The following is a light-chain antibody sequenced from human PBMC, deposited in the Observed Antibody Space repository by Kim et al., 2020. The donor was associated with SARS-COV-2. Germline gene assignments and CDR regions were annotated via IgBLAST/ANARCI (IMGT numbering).Light chain of an antibody. CDR3: QSYDSRV. Sequence: NFMLTQPHSVSESPGKTVTISCTRSSDSIASNYVQWYQQRPGSAPTTVIYEDNQRPSGVPDRFSGSIDSSSNSASLTISGLKTEDEADYYCQSYDSRVFGGGTQLTVL. CDR2: EDN. CDR1: SDSIASNY. V-gene: IGLV6-57*03. J-gene: IGLJ3*02.